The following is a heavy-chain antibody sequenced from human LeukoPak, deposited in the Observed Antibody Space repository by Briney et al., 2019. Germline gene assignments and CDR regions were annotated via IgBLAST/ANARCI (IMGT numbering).Heavy chain of an antibody. CDR1: GFTFSSYG. CDR2: ISSSSSYI. CDR3: ARPLGNSSSSEYFQH. Sequence: PGGSLRLSCAASGFTFSSYGMNWVRQAPGKGLEWVSSISSSSSYIYYADSVKGRFTISRDNAKNSLYLQMNSLRAEDTAVYYCARPLGNSSSSEYFQHWGQGTLVTVSS. D-gene: IGHD6-13*01. V-gene: IGHV3-21*01. J-gene: IGHJ1*01.